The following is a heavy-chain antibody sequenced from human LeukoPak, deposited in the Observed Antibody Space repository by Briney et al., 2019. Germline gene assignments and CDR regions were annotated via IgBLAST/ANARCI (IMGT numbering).Heavy chain of an antibody. Sequence: SVKVSCAASVGTFSSYAISWVRQAPGQGLEWMGRISPILGIANSAQKFQGRVTITADKSTSTAYMELSSLRSEDTAVYYCAVNRIAARPYFDYWGQGTLVTVSS. CDR2: ISPILGIA. J-gene: IGHJ4*02. CDR1: VGTFSSYA. V-gene: IGHV1-69*04. CDR3: AVNRIAARPYFDY. D-gene: IGHD6-6*01.